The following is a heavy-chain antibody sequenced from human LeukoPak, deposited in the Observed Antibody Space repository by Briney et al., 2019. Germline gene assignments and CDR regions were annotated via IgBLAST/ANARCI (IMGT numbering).Heavy chain of an antibody. CDR1: GGSISSSSYY. CDR2: IYYSGST. V-gene: IGHV4-39*01. CDR3: ARHGADIVVVPSCSVVY. D-gene: IGHD2-2*01. J-gene: IGHJ4*02. Sequence: SETLSLTCTVSGGSISSSSYYWGWIRQPPGKGLEWIGSIYYSGSTYYNPSLKSRVTISVDTSKNQFSLKLSSVTTADTAVYYGARHGADIVVVPSCSVVYWGQGTLVTVSS.